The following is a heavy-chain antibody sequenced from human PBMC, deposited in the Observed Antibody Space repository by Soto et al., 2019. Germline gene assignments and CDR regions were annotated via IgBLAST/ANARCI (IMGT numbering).Heavy chain of an antibody. D-gene: IGHD2-21*01. CDR3: TIGSWSGEVFDI. CDR1: GGTFSTYS. CDR2: IIPMLGIR. V-gene: IGHV1-69*02. Sequence: QVQLVQSGAEVKKPGSSVKVSCKDSGGTFSTYSMFWVRQAPGQGVEWMGRIIPMLGIRNYAQRLQYRVTITADKSTDTAHMELSSLRSEDTALYYCTIGSWSGEVFDIWGQGTMVTVSS. J-gene: IGHJ3*02.